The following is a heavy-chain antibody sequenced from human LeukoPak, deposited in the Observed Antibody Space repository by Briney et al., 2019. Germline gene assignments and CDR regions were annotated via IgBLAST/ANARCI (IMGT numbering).Heavy chain of an antibody. V-gene: IGHV1-2*04. J-gene: IGHJ4*02. Sequence: GASVKVSCKASGYTFTSYYMHWVRQAPGQGLEWMGWINPNSGGTNYAQKFQGWVTMTRDTSISTAYMELSRLRSDDTAVYYCARDRRGSSGWYYFDYWGQGTLVTVSS. CDR3: ARDRRGSSGWYYFDY. CDR2: INPNSGGT. D-gene: IGHD6-19*01. CDR1: GYTFTSYY.